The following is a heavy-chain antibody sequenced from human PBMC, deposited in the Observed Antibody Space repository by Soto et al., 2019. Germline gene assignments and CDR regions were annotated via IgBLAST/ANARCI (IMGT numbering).Heavy chain of an antibody. V-gene: IGHV2-5*02. CDR3: AHKGHLHFYYHGMDV. CDR2: IYWDDNK. J-gene: IGHJ6*02. Sequence: QITLKESGPTLVKPTQTLTLTCTFSGFSLSTSGVGVGWIRQPPGKALEWLALIYWDDNKQYSPSLESRLTITKDTSKIQVVLTMTSMDPVDTAPYYSAHKGHLHFYYHGMDVWGQGTTVTVSS. CDR1: GFSLSTSGVG.